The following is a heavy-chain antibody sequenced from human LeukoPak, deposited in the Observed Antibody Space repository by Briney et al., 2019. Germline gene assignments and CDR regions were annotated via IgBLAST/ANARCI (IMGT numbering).Heavy chain of an antibody. CDR3: AKDYSSSWYRGIDAFDI. V-gene: IGHV3-30*02. CDR1: GFTFSSYG. Sequence: GGSLRLSCAASGFTFSSYGMHWVRQAPGKGLEWVAFIRYDGSNKYYADSVKGRFTISRDNSKNTLYLQMNSLRAEDTAVYYCAKDYSSSWYRGIDAFDIWGQGTMVTVSS. CDR2: IRYDGSNK. J-gene: IGHJ3*02. D-gene: IGHD6-13*01.